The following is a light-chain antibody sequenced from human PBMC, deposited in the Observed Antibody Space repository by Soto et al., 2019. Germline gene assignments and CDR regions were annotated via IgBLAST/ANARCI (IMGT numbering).Light chain of an antibody. V-gene: IGKV3-15*01. CDR2: GAS. CDR3: QQYNNWPPEWT. CDR1: QSVSSN. Sequence: EIVMTQSPATLSVSPGERATLSCRASQSVSSNLAWYQQKPGQAPRLLIYGASTRATGIPARFSGSGSGTEFTLTISSLQSEDFAVDYCQQYNNWPPEWTFGQGTKVDIK. J-gene: IGKJ1*01.